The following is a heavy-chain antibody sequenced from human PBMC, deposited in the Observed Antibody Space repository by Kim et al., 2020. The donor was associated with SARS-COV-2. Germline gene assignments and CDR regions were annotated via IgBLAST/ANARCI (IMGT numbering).Heavy chain of an antibody. Sequence: SETLSLTCAVYGGSLSGYHWSWIRQPPGKGLQWIGEIDNSGTANHKPSLKSRVTISIDTSKNQFSLKLTSVTAADTGSYYCARGRAGVVPAPVLGLGPYYEYFIMDVWGHGTTVTVSS. J-gene: IGHJ6*02. D-gene: IGHD2-2*02. V-gene: IGHV4-34*01. CDR1: GGSLSGYH. CDR3: ARGRAGVVPAPVLGLGPYYEYFIMDV. CDR2: IDNSGTA.